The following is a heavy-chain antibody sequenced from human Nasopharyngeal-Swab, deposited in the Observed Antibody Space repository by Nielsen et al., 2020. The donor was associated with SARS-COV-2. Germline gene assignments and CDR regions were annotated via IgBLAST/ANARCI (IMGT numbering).Heavy chain of an antibody. D-gene: IGHD7-27*01. CDR3: APDPNWGLGY. CDR1: GFTFNSYV. J-gene: IGHJ4*02. CDR2: ITVSGDAT. Sequence: GESLKISRAASGFTFNSYVMIWVRQAPGEGLEWVSYITVSGDATNYAESVKGRFTISRDNSKNLLYLQMNSLRVEDTATYYCAPDPNWGLGYWGRGTLVTVSS. V-gene: IGHV3-23*01.